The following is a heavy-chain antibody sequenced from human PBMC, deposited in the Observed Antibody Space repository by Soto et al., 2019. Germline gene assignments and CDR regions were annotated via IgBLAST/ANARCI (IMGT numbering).Heavy chain of an antibody. V-gene: IGHV1-18*01. J-gene: IGHJ4*02. Sequence: PSEKVSCKASGYTFTSYGISWVRQAPGQENEWMGWISAYNGNTNYAQKLQGRVTMTTDTSTSTAYMELRSLRSDDTAVYYCARTRGYGVDYDDDYRGQGNLFTVSS. CDR3: ARTRGYGVDYDDDY. CDR1: GYTFTSYG. CDR2: ISAYNGNT. D-gene: IGHD3-3*01.